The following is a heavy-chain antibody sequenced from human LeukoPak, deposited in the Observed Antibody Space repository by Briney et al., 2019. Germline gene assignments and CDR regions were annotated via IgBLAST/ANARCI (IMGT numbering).Heavy chain of an antibody. Sequence: SETLSLNCTVSGGSISSYYWSWIRQPAGKGLEWIGRIYTSGSTNYNPSLKSRVTMSVDTSKNQFSLKLSSVTAADTAVYYCARVGYSSGWDYYFDYWGQGTLVTVSS. D-gene: IGHD6-25*01. CDR1: GGSISSYY. V-gene: IGHV4-4*07. CDR3: ARVGYSSGWDYYFDY. J-gene: IGHJ4*02. CDR2: IYTSGST.